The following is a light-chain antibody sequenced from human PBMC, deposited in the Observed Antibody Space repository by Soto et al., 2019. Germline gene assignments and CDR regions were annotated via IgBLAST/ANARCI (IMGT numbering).Light chain of an antibody. CDR2: KAS. V-gene: IGKV1-5*03. Sequence: DIQITQSPSTLSASAGDRAIISCRASQYISSWLAWYQQKPGKAPDLLIYKASSLQSGVPSRFSGSGSGTDFTLTISSLEPEDFAVYYCQQGSDWPITFGPGTRLEIK. J-gene: IGKJ5*01. CDR1: QYISSW. CDR3: QQGSDWPIT.